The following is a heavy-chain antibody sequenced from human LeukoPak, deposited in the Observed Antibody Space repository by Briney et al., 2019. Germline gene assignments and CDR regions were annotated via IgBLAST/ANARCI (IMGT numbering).Heavy chain of an antibody. CDR1: GYSFTSHY. V-gene: IGHV1-46*01. Sequence: GASVKVSCKASGYSFTSHYIHWVRQAPGQGLEWMGIINPSRGSTSYAQKFQGRVTVTRDTSTSTVYMDLSSLGSEDTAVYYCARGYCSGFGNWGQGTLVTVSS. CDR2: INPSRGST. J-gene: IGHJ4*02. D-gene: IGHD2-15*01. CDR3: ARGYCSGFGN.